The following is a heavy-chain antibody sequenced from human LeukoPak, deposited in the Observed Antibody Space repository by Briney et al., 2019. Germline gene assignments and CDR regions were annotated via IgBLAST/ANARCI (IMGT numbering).Heavy chain of an antibody. V-gene: IGHV1-58*02. CDR2: IVVGSGNT. CDR1: GFTFTSSA. CDR3: ARAWNSSGWYYFDY. D-gene: IGHD6-19*01. J-gene: IGHJ4*02. Sequence: GASVKVSCKASGFTFTSSAMQWVRQARGQRLEWIGWIVVGSGNTNYAQKFQERVTITRDMSTSTAYMELSSLRSEDTAVYYCARAWNSSGWYYFDYWGQGTLVTVSS.